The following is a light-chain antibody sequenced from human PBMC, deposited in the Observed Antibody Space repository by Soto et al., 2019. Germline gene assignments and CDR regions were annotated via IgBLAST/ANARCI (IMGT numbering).Light chain of an antibody. Sequence: EIVMTQSPATLSVSPGEGATLSCRASQSVSSKLAWYQQKPGQAPRLLIYGASIRATGIPDRFSGSGSGTDFTLTISRLEPEDFALYYCQQYHTSPLTFGQGTKVDI. J-gene: IGKJ1*01. V-gene: IGKV3-20*01. CDR1: QSVSSK. CDR3: QQYHTSPLT. CDR2: GAS.